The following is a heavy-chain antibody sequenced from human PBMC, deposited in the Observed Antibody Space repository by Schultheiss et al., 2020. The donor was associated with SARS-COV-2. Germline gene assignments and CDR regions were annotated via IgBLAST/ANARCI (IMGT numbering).Heavy chain of an antibody. V-gene: IGHV5-51*01. CDR3: ARGRKYCSGGSCFKWFDP. Sequence: GGSLRLSCKGSGYSFTSYWIGWVRQMPGKGLEWMGIIYPGDSDTRYSPSFQGQVTISADKSISTAYLQWSSLKASDTAMYYCARGRKYCSGGSCFKWFDPWGQGTLVTVSS. D-gene: IGHD2-15*01. J-gene: IGHJ5*02. CDR1: GYSFTSYW. CDR2: IYPGDSDT.